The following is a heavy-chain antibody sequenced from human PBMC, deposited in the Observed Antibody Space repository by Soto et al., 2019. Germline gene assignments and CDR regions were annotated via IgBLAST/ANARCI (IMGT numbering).Heavy chain of an antibody. CDR1: GGSISSGGYY. CDR3: ARGRTYGSGSYRPLYYFDY. J-gene: IGHJ4*02. D-gene: IGHD3-10*01. CDR2: IYYSGST. Sequence: QVQLQESGPGLVKPSQTLSLTCTVSGGSISSGGYYWSWIRQHPGKGLEWIGYIYYSGSTYYNPSLKSRVTRSVDTSKNQFSLKLSSVTAADTAVYYCARGRTYGSGSYRPLYYFDYWGQGTLVTVSS. V-gene: IGHV4-31*03.